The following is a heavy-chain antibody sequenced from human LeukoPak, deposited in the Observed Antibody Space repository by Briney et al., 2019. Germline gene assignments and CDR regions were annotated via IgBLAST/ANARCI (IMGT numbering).Heavy chain of an antibody. CDR3: ARARTTRGFDY. V-gene: IGHV3-7*01. D-gene: IGHD4-17*01. CDR1: GFTFSSYW. CDR2: IKQDGSEK. Sequence: GGSLRLSCAASGFTFSSYWMSWVRQAPVKGLEWVANIKQDGSEKYYVDSVKGRFTISRDNSKNTLYLQMNSLRAEDTAVYYCARARTTRGFDYWGQGTLVTVSS. J-gene: IGHJ4*02.